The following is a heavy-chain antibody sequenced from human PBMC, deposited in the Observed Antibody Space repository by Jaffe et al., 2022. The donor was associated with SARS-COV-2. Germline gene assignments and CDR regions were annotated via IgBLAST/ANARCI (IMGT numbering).Heavy chain of an antibody. CDR2: INPNTGDT. J-gene: IGHJ4*02. V-gene: IGHV1-2*02. Sequence: QVQLVQSGAEVKKPGASVKVSCKASGYTFTDYYMHWVRQAPGQGLEWMGWINPNTGDTNFAQKFQGRVTMTRDTSISTAYMEVRGLRSDDTAVYYCARDDSLDYWGQGTLVTVSS. CDR3: ARDDSLDY. CDR1: GYTFTDYY.